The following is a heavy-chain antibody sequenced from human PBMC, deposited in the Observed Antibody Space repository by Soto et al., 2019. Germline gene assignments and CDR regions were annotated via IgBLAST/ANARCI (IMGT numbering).Heavy chain of an antibody. Sequence: QVQLQESSPGLVKPSQTLSLTCTVSGDSVSSSSYYWSWIRQHPGKGLEWIGYIHHSGTTYYNPSLKSRITLSVDTSKNQFSLRLSSVTAADTAVYYFASCLGYKAWGQGTLVTVSS. CDR1: GDSVSSSSYY. CDR3: ASCLGYKA. V-gene: IGHV4-31*03. D-gene: IGHD5-12*01. J-gene: IGHJ5*02. CDR2: IHHSGTT.